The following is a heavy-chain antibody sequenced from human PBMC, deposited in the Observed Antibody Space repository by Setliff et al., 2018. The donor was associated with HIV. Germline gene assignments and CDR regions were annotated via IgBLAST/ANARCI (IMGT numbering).Heavy chain of an antibody. CDR1: GLTFEYYA. J-gene: IGHJ5*02. Sequence: GGSLRLSCAAPGLTFEYYAMTWVRQAPGKGLEWVSGISGSGDSTYYAPAVKGRFTISRDNVKNILYLQMNNLRAEDTALYFCAQDYAATFWEYNWFDPWGQGTLVTV. V-gene: IGHV3-23*01. D-gene: IGHD2-15*01. CDR2: ISGSGDST. CDR3: AQDYAATFWEYNWFDP.